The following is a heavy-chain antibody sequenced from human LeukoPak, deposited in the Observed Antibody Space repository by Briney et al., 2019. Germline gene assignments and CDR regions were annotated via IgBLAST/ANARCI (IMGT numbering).Heavy chain of an antibody. D-gene: IGHD3-10*01. V-gene: IGHV3-23*01. CDR2: ISGSGGST. J-gene: IGHJ4*02. Sequence: GGSLRLSCAASGFTFSSYAMSWVRQAPGKGLEWVSAISGSGGSTYYVDSVKGRFTISRDNSKNTLYLQMNSLRAEDTAVYYCAKGFGYYYGSGSYSHYWGQGTLVTVSS. CDR3: AKGFGYYYGSGSYSHY. CDR1: GFTFSSYA.